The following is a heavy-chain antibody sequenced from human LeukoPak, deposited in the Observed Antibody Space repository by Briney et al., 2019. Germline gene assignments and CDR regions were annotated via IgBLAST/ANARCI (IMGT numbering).Heavy chain of an antibody. CDR2: INPSGGST. CDR3: ARTYDFWSGSTDY. CDR1: GYTFTTYY. Sequence: GASVTVSCKASGYTFTTYYMHWVRQAPGQGLEWMGIINPSGGSTTYAQNFQGRVTMTRDTSTSTVYMELSSLRSEDTAVYYCARTYDFWSGSTDYWGQGTLVTVSS. D-gene: IGHD3-3*01. V-gene: IGHV1-46*01. J-gene: IGHJ4*02.